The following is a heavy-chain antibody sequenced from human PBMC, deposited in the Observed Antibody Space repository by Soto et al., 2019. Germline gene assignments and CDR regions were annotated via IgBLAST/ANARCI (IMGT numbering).Heavy chain of an antibody. CDR2: IEQDGSEK. D-gene: IGHD6-13*01. CDR1: GFTFSSSW. CDR3: ARVSMAAAASDY. V-gene: IGHV3-7*01. J-gene: IGHJ4*02. Sequence: EVQLVESGGGLVQPGGSLRLSCAASGFTFSSSWMSWVRQAPGKGLEWVANIEQDGSEKYYVDSVKGRFTISRDKAKNSLYLQMHSLRAEDTALYYCARVSMAAAASDYWGQGTLVTVSS.